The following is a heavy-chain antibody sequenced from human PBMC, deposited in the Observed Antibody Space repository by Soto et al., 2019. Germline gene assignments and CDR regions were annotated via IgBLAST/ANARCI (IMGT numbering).Heavy chain of an antibody. CDR3: ARQGYRYGYDY. J-gene: IGHJ4*02. V-gene: IGHV5-51*01. CDR2: IYPGDSDT. Sequence: PGESLKISCQGSGNSFTTYWIAWVRQMPGKGLEWMGIIYPGDSDTRYSPSFQGQVTISADKSISTAYLQWSSLKASDTAMYYCARQGYRYGYDYWGQGTQVTVSS. CDR1: GNSFTTYW. D-gene: IGHD5-18*01.